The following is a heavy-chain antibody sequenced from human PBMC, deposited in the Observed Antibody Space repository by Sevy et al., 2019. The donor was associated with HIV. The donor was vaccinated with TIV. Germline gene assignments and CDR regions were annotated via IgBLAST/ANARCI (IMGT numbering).Heavy chain of an antibody. CDR3: ARDLYSGSVPADY. CDR2: INRVGSTT. CDR1: GFTFSNYW. V-gene: IGHV3-74*01. J-gene: IGHJ4*02. Sequence: GGSLRLSCAASGFTFSNYWMNWVRQVPGKGLVWVTGINRVGSTTRYADSVKGRFTISRDNAKNMLYLQMNSLRAEDTAVYYCARDLYSGSVPADYWGQGTLVTVSS. D-gene: IGHD1-26*01.